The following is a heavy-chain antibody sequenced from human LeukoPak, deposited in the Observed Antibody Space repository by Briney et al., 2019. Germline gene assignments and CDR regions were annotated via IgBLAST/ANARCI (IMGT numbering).Heavy chain of an antibody. Sequence: HPGGSLRLSCAASGFTFSTYAMHWVRQAPGKGLEWVAVISYDGSNKYYADSVKGRFTISRDNSKNTLYLQMNSLRAEDTAVYFCARDRAQFEAFNIWGQGTMVTVSS. V-gene: IGHV3-30-3*01. CDR3: ARDRAQFEAFNI. J-gene: IGHJ3*02. CDR1: GFTFSTYA. D-gene: IGHD5-24*01. CDR2: ISYDGSNK.